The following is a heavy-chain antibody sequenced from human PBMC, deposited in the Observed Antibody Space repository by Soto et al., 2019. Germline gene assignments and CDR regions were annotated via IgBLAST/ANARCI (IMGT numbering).Heavy chain of an antibody. CDR1: GGSITSSSHF. CDR2: IYFTGNT. J-gene: IGHJ5*02. Sequence: PSETLSLTCSASGGSITSSSHFWGWGLQPPGKGLGWIGTIYFTGNTYYTPSLKSRLTMSIDTSKNEFSLRLNSVTAADTAVYYCAGQTFTIAAASYGRSNWFDPWGPGTLVTVSS. CDR3: AGQTFTIAAASYGRSNWFDP. V-gene: IGHV4-39*01. D-gene: IGHD6-25*01.